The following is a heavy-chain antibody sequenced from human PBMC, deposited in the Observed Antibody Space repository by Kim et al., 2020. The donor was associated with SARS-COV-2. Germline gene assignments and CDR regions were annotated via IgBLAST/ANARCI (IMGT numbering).Heavy chain of an antibody. CDR3: ARERGGYDY. J-gene: IGHJ4*02. CDR1: GLTFSTYE. CDR2: ITSSGTTT. Sequence: GRSLRLSCAVSGLTFSTYEMNWVRQAPGKGLEWLSYITSSGTTTYYADSVKGRFTISRDNAKNSLFLQMNSLSAEDTAVYYCARERGGYDYWGQGTLVTVSS. D-gene: IGHD1-26*01. V-gene: IGHV3-48*03.